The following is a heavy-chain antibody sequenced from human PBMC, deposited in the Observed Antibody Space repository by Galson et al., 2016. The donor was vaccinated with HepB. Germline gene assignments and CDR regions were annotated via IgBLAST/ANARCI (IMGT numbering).Heavy chain of an antibody. CDR1: GFTFRNVW. Sequence: SLRLSCAVSGFTFRNVWMSWVRQAPEKGLECVGRVKSKTDGGTIDYAAPVKGRFTISRDDSKNTLYLQMNSLKSEDTAIYYCTTDSDPRSSYYYYYYTMDVWGKGTTVTVSS. CDR3: TTDSDPRSSYYYYYYTMDV. D-gene: IGHD6-19*01. J-gene: IGHJ6*04. CDR2: VKSKTDGGTI. V-gene: IGHV3-15*01.